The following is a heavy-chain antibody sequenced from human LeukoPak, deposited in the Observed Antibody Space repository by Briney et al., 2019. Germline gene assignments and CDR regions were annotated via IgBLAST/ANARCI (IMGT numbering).Heavy chain of an antibody. V-gene: IGHV1-69*05. J-gene: IGHJ4*02. CDR2: IIPIFGTA. D-gene: IGHD6-13*01. CDR1: GGTFSSYA. Sequence: GSSVKVSCKASGGTFSSYAISWVRQAPGQGLEWMGRIIPIFGTANYAQKFQGRVTITTDESTSTAYMELSSLRSEDTAVYYCARALAAAGKPDFDYWGQGTLVTVSS. CDR3: ARALAAAGKPDFDY.